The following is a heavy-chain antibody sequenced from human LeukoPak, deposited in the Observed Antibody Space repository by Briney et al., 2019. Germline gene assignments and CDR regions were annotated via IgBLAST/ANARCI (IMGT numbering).Heavy chain of an antibody. V-gene: IGHV4-59*08. CDR1: GASISSYY. CDR3: AAHTAGRGSGY. J-gene: IGHJ4*02. D-gene: IGHD5-12*01. Sequence: SETLSLTCSVSGASISSYYWSWIRQPPGKGLEWIGHIYDSGSTKYNPSLKSRVTISVDTSKSQFSLTLSSVTAADTAVYYCAAHTAGRGSGYWGQGILVAVSS. CDR2: IYDSGST.